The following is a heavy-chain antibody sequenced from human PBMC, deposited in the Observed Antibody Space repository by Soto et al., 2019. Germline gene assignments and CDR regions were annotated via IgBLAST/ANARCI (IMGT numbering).Heavy chain of an antibody. D-gene: IGHD3-22*01. CDR3: AKDFNYYDSSGYTFDY. J-gene: IGHJ4*02. V-gene: IGHV3-23*04. CDR1: GFTFSSYA. Sequence: EVQLVETGGDLVRPGGSLRLSCAASGFTFSSYAMSWVRQAPGKGLEWVSAISGSGGSTYYADSVKGRFTISRDNSKNTLYLQMNSLRAEDTAVYYCAKDFNYYDSSGYTFDYWGQGTLVTVSS. CDR2: ISGSGGST.